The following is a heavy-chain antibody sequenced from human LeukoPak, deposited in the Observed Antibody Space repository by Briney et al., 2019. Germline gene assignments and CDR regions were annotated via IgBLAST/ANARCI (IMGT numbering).Heavy chain of an antibody. CDR2: IYTSGST. V-gene: IGHV4-61*02. J-gene: IGHJ4*02. CDR3: ARSPLEYDFWSGRHYYFDY. D-gene: IGHD3-3*01. Sequence: PSQTLSLTCTVSGGSISSGNYFWSWIRQPAGKGLEWIGRIYTSGSTNYNLSLKSRVTISVDTSKNQCSLKLSSVTAADTAVYYCARSPLEYDFWSGRHYYFDYWGQGTLVTVSS. CDR1: GGSISSGNYF.